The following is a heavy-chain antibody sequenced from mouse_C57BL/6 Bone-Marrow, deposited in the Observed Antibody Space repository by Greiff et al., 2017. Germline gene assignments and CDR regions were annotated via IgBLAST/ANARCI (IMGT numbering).Heavy chain of an antibody. V-gene: IGHV1-42*01. J-gene: IGHJ3*01. Sequence: EVQLQQSGPELVKPGASVKISCKASGYSFTGYYMNWVKQSPEKSLEWIGEINPSTGGTTYNQKFKAKATLTVDKSSSTAYMQLKSLTSEDSAVYYCARVGDYSNPAWFAYWGQGTLVTVSA. D-gene: IGHD2-5*01. CDR1: GYSFTGYY. CDR3: ARVGDYSNPAWFAY. CDR2: INPSTGGT.